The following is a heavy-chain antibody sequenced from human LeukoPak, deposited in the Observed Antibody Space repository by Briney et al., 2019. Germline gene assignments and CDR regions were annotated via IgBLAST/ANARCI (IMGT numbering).Heavy chain of an antibody. CDR3: ARDMKLWFGELSWPFAFDI. CDR1: GGSISSYY. J-gene: IGHJ3*02. CDR2: IYYSGST. Sequence: SETLSLTCTVSGGSISSYYWSWIRQHPGKGLEWIGYIYYSGSTYYNPSLKSRVTISVDTSKNQFSLKLSSVTAADTAVYYCARDMKLWFGELSWPFAFDIWGQGTMVTVSS. V-gene: IGHV4-59*06. D-gene: IGHD3-10*01.